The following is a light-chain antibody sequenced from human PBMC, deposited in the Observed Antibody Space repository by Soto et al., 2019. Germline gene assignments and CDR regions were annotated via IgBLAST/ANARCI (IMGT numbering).Light chain of an antibody. J-gene: IGLJ1*01. CDR1: SSDVGDYNY. Sequence: QSVLTQPPSASGSPGQSVTISCTGTSSDVGDYNYVSWYQQHPGKAPKLMIYDVSKRPSGVPDRFSGSKSGNTASLTISGLQAEDEADYYCTSYAGSNNSVFGTGTKVTV. CDR3: TSYAGSNNSV. CDR2: DVS. V-gene: IGLV2-8*01.